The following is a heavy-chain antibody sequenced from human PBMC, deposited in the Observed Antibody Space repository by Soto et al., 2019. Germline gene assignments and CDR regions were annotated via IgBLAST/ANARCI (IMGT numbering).Heavy chain of an antibody. D-gene: IGHD3-22*01. J-gene: IGHJ3*02. CDR3: ARDLYYYDSSGYGVRAFDI. CDR2: IYYSGST. V-gene: IGHV4-61*01. Sequence: PSETLSLTCTVSGGSVSSGSYYWSWIRQPPGKGLEWIGYIYYSGSTNYNPSLKSRVTISVDTSKNQFSLKLSSVTAADTAVYYCARDLYYYDSSGYGVRAFDIWGQGTMVTVSS. CDR1: GGSVSSGSYY.